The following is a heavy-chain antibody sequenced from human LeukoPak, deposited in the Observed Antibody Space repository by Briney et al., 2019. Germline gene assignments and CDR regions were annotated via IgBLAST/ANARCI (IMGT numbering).Heavy chain of an antibody. CDR1: GFTFSSYS. CDR2: ISSSSTTI. V-gene: IGHV3-48*01. J-gene: IGHJ4*02. CDR3: ARRFAPGSGSHTPTSDY. D-gene: IGHD3-10*01. Sequence: GGSLRLSCAASGFTFSSYSMNWVRQAPGKGLEWISYISSSSTTIYYADSVKGRFTISRDNAKNSLYLQMNSLRAEDTAVHYCARRFAPGSGSHTPTSDYWGQGTLVTVSS.